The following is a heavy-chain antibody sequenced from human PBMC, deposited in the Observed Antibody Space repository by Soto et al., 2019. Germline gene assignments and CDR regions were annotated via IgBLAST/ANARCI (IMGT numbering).Heavy chain of an antibody. D-gene: IGHD6-13*01. CDR2: IYYSGST. Sequence: PSETLSLTCTVSGGSISSGGYYWSWIRQHPGKGLEWIGYIYYSGSTYYNPSLKSRVTISVDTSKNQFSLKLSSVTAADTAVYYCARDGAGSSWYQGYYYYYGMDVWGQGTTVTVSS. J-gene: IGHJ6*02. V-gene: IGHV4-31*03. CDR1: GGSISSGGYY. CDR3: ARDGAGSSWYQGYYYYYGMDV.